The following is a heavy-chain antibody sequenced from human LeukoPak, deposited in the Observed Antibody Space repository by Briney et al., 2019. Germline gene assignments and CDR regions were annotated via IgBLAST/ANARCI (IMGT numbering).Heavy chain of an antibody. CDR1: GYTFASYY. J-gene: IGHJ4*02. D-gene: IGHD3-10*01. Sequence: ASVTVSCKASGYTFASYYMDWVRQAPGQGLEWMGIINPSGGSTSYAKKFQGRVTMTRDPSTSTVYMELSSLRSEDTAVYYCARDSVYGSGSYSNWGQGTLVTVSS. CDR3: ARDSVYGSGSYSN. V-gene: IGHV1-46*01. CDR2: INPSGGST.